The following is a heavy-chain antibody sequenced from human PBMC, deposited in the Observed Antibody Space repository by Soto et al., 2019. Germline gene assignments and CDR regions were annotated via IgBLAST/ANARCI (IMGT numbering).Heavy chain of an antibody. CDR2: ISYDGSNK. D-gene: IGHD3-10*01. V-gene: IGHV3-30*18. J-gene: IGHJ6*04. CDR3: AKDTSILLLCFGPRGGMDV. CDR1: GFTFSSYG. Sequence: QVQLVESGGGVVQPGRSLRLSCAASGFTFSSYGMHWVRQAPGKGLEWVAVISYDGSNKYYADSVKGRFTISRDNSKNTLYMKRNSVRAGEAAVYYWAKDTSILLLCFGPRGGMDVGAKGPTVTVPS.